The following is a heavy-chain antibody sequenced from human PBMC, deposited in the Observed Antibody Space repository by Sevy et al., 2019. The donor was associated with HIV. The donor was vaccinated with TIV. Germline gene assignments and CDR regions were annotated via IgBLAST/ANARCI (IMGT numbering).Heavy chain of an antibody. CDR2: IIPIFGTA. V-gene: IGHV1-69*13. D-gene: IGHD4-17*01. CDR1: GGTFSSYA. J-gene: IGHJ5*02. CDR3: ARVEDYGTLGWFDP. Sequence: ASVKVSCKASGGTFSSYAISWVRQAPGQGLEWMGGIIPIFGTANYAQKFQGRVTITADESTSTAYMELSSLRSEDTAVYYCARVEDYGTLGWFDPWGQGTLVTVSS.